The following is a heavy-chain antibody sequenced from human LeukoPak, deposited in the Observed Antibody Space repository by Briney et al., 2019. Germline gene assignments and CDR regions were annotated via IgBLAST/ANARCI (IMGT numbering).Heavy chain of an antibody. CDR2: ISAYNGNT. CDR3: ARVGYCSSTSRREIPFDP. Sequence: ASVKVSCKASGYTFTSYGISWVRQAPGQGLEWMGWISAYNGNTNYAQKLQGRVTMTTDTSTSTAYMELRSLRSDDTAVYYCARVGYCSSTSRREIPFDPWGQGTLVTVSS. CDR1: GYTFTSYG. V-gene: IGHV1-18*01. J-gene: IGHJ5*02. D-gene: IGHD2-2*01.